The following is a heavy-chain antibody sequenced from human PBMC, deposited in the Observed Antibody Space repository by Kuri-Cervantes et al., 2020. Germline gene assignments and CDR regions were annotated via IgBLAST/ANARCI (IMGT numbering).Heavy chain of an antibody. CDR1: GGSISNYY. CDR3: TRGRNSHSSAWSSRGPDYYYYRMDV. V-gene: IGHV4-59*13. CDR2: VYSNGNT. D-gene: IGHD3-22*01. J-gene: IGHJ6*02. Sequence: SETLSLTCTVSGGSISNYYWSWIRQSPEESLEWIGYVYSNGNTNYSPSLKSRITISVDTSKNQFSLQLRSVTAADTAVYYCTRGRNSHSSAWSSRGPDYYYYRMDVWGQGTTVTVSS.